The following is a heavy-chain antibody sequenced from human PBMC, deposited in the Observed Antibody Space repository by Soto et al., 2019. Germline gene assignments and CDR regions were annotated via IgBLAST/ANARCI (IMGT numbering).Heavy chain of an antibody. D-gene: IGHD3-22*01. J-gene: IGHJ1*01. CDR2: ISSSGSTI. V-gene: IGHV3-11*01. Sequence: PGGSLRLSCAASGFTFSDYYMSWIRQAPGKGLEWVSYISSSGSTIYYADSVKGRFTISRDNAKNSLYLQMNSLRAEDTAVYYCARDGETSYDSSGYYPEGYFQHWGQGTLVTVSS. CDR3: ARDGETSYDSSGYYPEGYFQH. CDR1: GFTFSDYY.